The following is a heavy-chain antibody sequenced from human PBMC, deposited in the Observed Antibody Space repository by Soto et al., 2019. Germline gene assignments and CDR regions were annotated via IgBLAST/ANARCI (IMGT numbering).Heavy chain of an antibody. CDR2: IYYSVST. D-gene: IGHD3-10*01. J-gene: IGHJ4*02. CDR1: CGSVINGNYC. V-gene: IGHV4-61*01. CDR3: ARDVAPGYGSIYYFDS. Sequence: PSAPLSLTGTVFCGSVINGNYCWSWIRQPPGKGLEWIGYIYYSVSTNYNPSLKRRVSMSVDTSKNQFSLKLTSVTAADTAVYYCARDVAPGYGSIYYFDSWGQGTLVTVSS.